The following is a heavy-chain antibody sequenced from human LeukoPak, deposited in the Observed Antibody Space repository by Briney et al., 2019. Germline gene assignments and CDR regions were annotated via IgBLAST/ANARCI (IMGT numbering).Heavy chain of an antibody. Sequence: GGSLRLSCEASGFTFSHYWMHWVRHAPGKGLVWVSRTNTEGSSTTYVDSVKGRFTISRDNAKNTMYLQMNSLRAEDTAVYYCVPTDSSGLDWGQGTLVTVSS. J-gene: IGHJ4*02. D-gene: IGHD3-22*01. CDR1: GFTFSHYW. CDR2: TNTEGSST. V-gene: IGHV3-74*01. CDR3: VPTDSSGLD.